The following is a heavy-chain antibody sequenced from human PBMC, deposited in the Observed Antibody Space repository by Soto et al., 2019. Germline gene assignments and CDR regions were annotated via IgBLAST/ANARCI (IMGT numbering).Heavy chain of an antibody. CDR1: GDTFSSYS. Sequence: SVKVSCKASGDTFSSYSIRWVRQAPGQGLEWMGGIVPIFGTTVYAPRLQGRVTITADGPTSTSYMELSDLTFEDTAVYYCAANSLGGGSQGEVWGQGTTVTV. D-gene: IGHD3-10*01. V-gene: IGHV1-69*13. CDR3: AANSLGGGSQGEV. J-gene: IGHJ6*02. CDR2: IVPIFGTT.